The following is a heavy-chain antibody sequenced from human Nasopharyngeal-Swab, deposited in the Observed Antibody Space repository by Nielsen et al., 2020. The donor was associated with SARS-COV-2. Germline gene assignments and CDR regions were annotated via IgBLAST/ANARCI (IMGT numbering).Heavy chain of an antibody. Sequence: GESLKISCAASGFTFSSYGMHWVRQAPGKGLEWVANIKQDGSEKYYVDSVKGRFTISRDNAKNSLYLQMNSLRAEDTAVYYCARVSSSGPFDYWGQGTLVTVSS. V-gene: IGHV3-7*04. CDR3: ARVSSSGPFDY. CDR1: GFTFSSYG. D-gene: IGHD6-6*01. CDR2: IKQDGSEK. J-gene: IGHJ4*02.